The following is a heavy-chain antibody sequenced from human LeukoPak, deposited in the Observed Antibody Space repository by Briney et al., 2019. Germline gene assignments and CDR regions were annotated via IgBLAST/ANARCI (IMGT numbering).Heavy chain of an antibody. J-gene: IGHJ3*02. CDR3: ARDSPAATYAFDI. CDR1: GFSFSSYW. V-gene: IGHV3-7*01. D-gene: IGHD2-2*01. CDR2: IKQDGSEK. Sequence: GGSLRLSCAASGFSFSSYWMSWVRQAPGKGLEWVANIKQDGSEKDYTDSLKGRFTISRDNAKNSLYLQMNSLRAEDTAVYYCARDSPAATYAFDIWGQGTMVTVSS.